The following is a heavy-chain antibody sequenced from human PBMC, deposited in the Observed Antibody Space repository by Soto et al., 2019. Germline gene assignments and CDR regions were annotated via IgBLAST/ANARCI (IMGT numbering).Heavy chain of an antibody. CDR2: INAGNGNT. CDR3: ARGADYPYWFDP. V-gene: IGHV1-3*01. D-gene: IGHD4-17*01. J-gene: IGHJ5*02. Sequence: ASVKVSCKASGYTFTSYAMHWVRQAPGQRLEWMGWINAGNGNTKYSQKFQGRVTITRDTSASTAYMELSSLRSEDTAVYYCARGADYPYWFDPWGQGTLVTVSS. CDR1: GYTFTSYA.